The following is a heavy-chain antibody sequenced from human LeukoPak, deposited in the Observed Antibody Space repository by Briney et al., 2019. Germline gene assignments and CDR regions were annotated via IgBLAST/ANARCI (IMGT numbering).Heavy chain of an antibody. CDR3: AKDVEQGILTGYWTVRGTTSGFQH. J-gene: IGHJ1*01. CDR2: ISSSSSYI. Sequence: PGGSLRLSCAASGFTFSSYSMNWVRQAPGKGLEWVSSISSSSSYIYYADSVKGRFTISRDNSKNTLYPQMNSLRAEDTAVYYCAKDVEQGILTGYWTVRGTTSGFQHWGQGTLVTVSS. D-gene: IGHD3-9*01. CDR1: GFTFSSYS. V-gene: IGHV3-21*01.